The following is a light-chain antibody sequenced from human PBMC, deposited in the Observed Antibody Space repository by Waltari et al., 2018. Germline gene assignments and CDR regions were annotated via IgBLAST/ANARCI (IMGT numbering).Light chain of an antibody. CDR1: QSPEAFDGNIY. CDR3: MQATHWPYT. V-gene: IGKV2-30*01. CDR2: KIS. J-gene: IGKJ2*01. Sequence: DAVMTQSPLSLPVTLGQSASISCRSSQSPEAFDGNIYLNWFQQRPGQSPRRLIYKISNRDSGVPDRFSGSGSGNDFTLNISRVEAEDVGVYYCMQATHWPYTFGQGTKLEIK.